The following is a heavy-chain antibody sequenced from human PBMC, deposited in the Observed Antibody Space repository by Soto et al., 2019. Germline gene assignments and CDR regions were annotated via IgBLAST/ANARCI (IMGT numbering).Heavy chain of an antibody. V-gene: IGHV4-31*03. CDR3: AREGIAAVLYGMDV. CDR1: GGSISSGGYY. Sequence: QVQLQESGPGLVKPSQTLSLTCTVSGGSISSGGYYWSWIRQHPGKGLEWIGYIYYSGSTYYNPSLKCRVTLSVDTSKNQFSLKLSSVTAADTAVYYCAREGIAAVLYGMDVWGQGTTVTVSS. CDR2: IYYSGST. D-gene: IGHD6-13*01. J-gene: IGHJ6*02.